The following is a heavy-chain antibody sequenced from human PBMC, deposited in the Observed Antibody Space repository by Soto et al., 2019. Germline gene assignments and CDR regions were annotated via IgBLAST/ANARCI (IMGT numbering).Heavy chain of an antibody. Sequence: GESLKISCKGSGYSFTSYWISWVRQMPGKGLEWMGRIDPSDSYANYSPSFQGHVTISADKSISTAYLQWSSLKASDTAMYYCARYDELSRRYWGFDPWGQGTLVTVSS. CDR2: IDPSDSYA. D-gene: IGHD2-15*01. CDR1: GYSFTSYW. V-gene: IGHV5-10-1*01. CDR3: ARYDELSRRYWGFDP. J-gene: IGHJ5*02.